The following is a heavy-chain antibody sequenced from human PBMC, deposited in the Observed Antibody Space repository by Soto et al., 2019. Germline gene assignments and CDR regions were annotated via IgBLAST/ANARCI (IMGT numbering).Heavy chain of an antibody. D-gene: IGHD1-26*01. CDR2: MNPNSGDT. V-gene: IGHV1-2*02. CDR3: ARESGGAPATLDYYYFYMDV. CDR1: GYRFSDYY. J-gene: IGHJ6*03. Sequence: QVQLVQSGAEVKKPGASVTVSCKASGYRFSDYYLHWVRQAPGQGPEWMGWMNPNSGDTKYAQKFKGRVTMTRDTSVRTAFMELNWLTSDDTAVYYCARESGGAPATLDYYYFYMDVWGIGTTVTVSS.